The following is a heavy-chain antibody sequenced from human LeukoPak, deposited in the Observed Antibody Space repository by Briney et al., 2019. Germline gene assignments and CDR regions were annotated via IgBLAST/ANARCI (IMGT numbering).Heavy chain of an antibody. CDR2: TYYKSEWYN. J-gene: IGHJ3*02. D-gene: IGHD4/OR15-4a*01. V-gene: IGHV6-1*01. CDR1: GDSFSRNTIT. CDR3: ASVDGASYHRTFDI. Sequence: SQTLSLTCAISGDSFSRNTITWNWIRQSPSRGLEWLGRTYYKSEWYNDYAVSVKSRIIINPDTSKNQFSLQLSSVTPEDTAMYYCASVDGASYHRTFDIWGQGTMVTVSS.